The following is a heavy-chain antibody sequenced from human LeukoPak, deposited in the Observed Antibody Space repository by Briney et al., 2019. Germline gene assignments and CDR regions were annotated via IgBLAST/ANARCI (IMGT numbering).Heavy chain of an antibody. J-gene: IGHJ4*02. CDR2: ISYDGSNK. CDR1: GFTFSSYG. V-gene: IGHV3-30*18. CDR3: AKASMGYGDLLAYFDY. Sequence: PGRSLRLSCVASGFTFSSYGMHWVRQDSGKALEGVAVISYDGSNKYYADSVKGRFTISRDNSKNTLYLQMNSLRAEDTAVYYCAKASMGYGDLLAYFDYWGQGTLVTVSS. D-gene: IGHD4-17*01.